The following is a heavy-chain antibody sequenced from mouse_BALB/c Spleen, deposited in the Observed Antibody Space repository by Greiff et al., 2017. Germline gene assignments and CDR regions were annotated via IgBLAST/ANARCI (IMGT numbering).Heavy chain of an antibody. Sequence: EVQRVESGGDLVKPGGSLKLSCAASGFTFSSYGMSWVRQTPDKRLEWVATISSGGSTYYPDSVKGRFTISRDNARNILYLQMSSLRSEDTAMYYCARTTAFDYWGQGTTLTVSS. CDR1: GFTFSSYG. V-gene: IGHV5-6-5*01. D-gene: IGHD1-2*01. CDR3: ARTTAFDY. CDR2: ISSGGST. J-gene: IGHJ2*01.